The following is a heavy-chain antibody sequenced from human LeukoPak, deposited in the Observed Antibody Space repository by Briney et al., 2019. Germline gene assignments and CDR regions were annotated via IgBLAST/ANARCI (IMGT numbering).Heavy chain of an antibody. CDR2: IRSKANSYAT. Sequence: GGSLKLSCAASGFTFSGSAMHWVRQASGKGLEWVGRIRSKANSYATAYAASVKGRFTISRDESKNTAYLQMNSLKTEDTAVYYCTSSYYDFWSGYVGYFDYWGQGTLVTVSS. V-gene: IGHV3-73*01. J-gene: IGHJ4*02. CDR1: GFTFSGSA. D-gene: IGHD3-3*01. CDR3: TSSYYDFWSGYVGYFDY.